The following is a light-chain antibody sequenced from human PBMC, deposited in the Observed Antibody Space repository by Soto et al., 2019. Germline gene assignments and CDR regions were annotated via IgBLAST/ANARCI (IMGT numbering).Light chain of an antibody. CDR2: WAF. J-gene: IGKJ1*01. V-gene: IGKV4-1*01. CDR3: QQYYSTPTWT. Sequence: DIVMTQSPDSLAVSLGERATINCKSSQSVLYSSNNKNYLAWYQQKPGQPPKLLIYWAFTRESGVPDRFSGSRSGTDFTLTISSLQAEDVAVYYCQQYYSTPTWTFGQGTKVEIK. CDR1: QSVLYSSNNKNY.